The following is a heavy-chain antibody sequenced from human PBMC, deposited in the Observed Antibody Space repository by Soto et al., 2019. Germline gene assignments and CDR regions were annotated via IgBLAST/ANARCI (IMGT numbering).Heavy chain of an antibody. CDR2: IYWDDDK. Sequence: QITLKESGPTLVKPTQTLTLTCTFSGFSLSTTEEGVGWIRQPPGKAPEWLALIYWDDDKRYSPSLKTRRTITKDTSKNQVVLTVTNVDPVDTATYYCAHGSCFGADCYPNSYFDFWGQGILVTVSS. J-gene: IGHJ4*02. V-gene: IGHV2-5*02. D-gene: IGHD2-21*02. CDR3: AHGSCFGADCYPNSYFDF. CDR1: GFSLSTTEEG.